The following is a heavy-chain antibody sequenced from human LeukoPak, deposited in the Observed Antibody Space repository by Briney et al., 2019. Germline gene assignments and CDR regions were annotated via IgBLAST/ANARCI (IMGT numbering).Heavy chain of an antibody. Sequence: AASVKVSCKASGGTFSSYAISWVRQAPGRGLEWMGGIIPIFGTANYAQKFQGRVTITADESTSTAYMELSSLRSEDTAVYYCATLGYDFWSGYYIWFDPWGQGTLVTVSS. D-gene: IGHD3-3*01. CDR2: IIPIFGTA. CDR1: GGTFSSYA. CDR3: ATLGYDFWSGYYIWFDP. V-gene: IGHV1-69*13. J-gene: IGHJ5*02.